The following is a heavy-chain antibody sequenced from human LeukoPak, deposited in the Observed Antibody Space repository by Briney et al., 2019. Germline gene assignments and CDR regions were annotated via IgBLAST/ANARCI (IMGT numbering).Heavy chain of an antibody. J-gene: IGHJ4*02. CDR3: VGLGENY. CDR1: GFTFRRYW. CDR2: IKQDGSEK. V-gene: IGHV3-7*02. D-gene: IGHD3-10*01. Sequence: PGGSLRLSCAASGFTFRRYWMSWARQASGKGLEWVANIKQDGSEKYYVDSVKGRFTISRDNAKNSLYLQMNSLRAEDTAVYYCVGLGENYWGQGTQVTVSS.